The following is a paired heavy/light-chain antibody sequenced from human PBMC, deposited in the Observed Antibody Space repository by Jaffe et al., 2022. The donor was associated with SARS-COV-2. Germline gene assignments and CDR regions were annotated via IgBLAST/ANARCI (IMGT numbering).Heavy chain of an antibody. CDR1: GFTFWKYS. CDR2: ISRTSSAI. D-gene: IGHD3-10*01. J-gene: IGHJ4*02. Sequence: EVQLVESGGGLVQPGGSLRLSCAVSGFTFWKYSMMWVRQAPGKGLEWVSYISRTSSAIFYADSVQGRFTISRDTAKNSVFLQMNSLRAEDTAMYYCARADGLGSEYITRAPDYWGQGTLVTVSS. CDR3: ARADGLGSEYITRAPDY. V-gene: IGHV3-48*01.
Light chain of an antibody. V-gene: IGLV1-51*02. CDR2: ENN. CDR1: SSNIENNY. CDR3: ATWDTSLSPSYV. J-gene: IGLJ1*01. Sequence: QSVLMQPPSVSAAPGQQVTISCSGSSSNIENNYVSWYQHLPGTAPKLLIYENNKRPSGIPDRFSGSKSGTAATLGITGLQTGDEADYYCATWDTSLSPSYVFGTGTMLTVL.